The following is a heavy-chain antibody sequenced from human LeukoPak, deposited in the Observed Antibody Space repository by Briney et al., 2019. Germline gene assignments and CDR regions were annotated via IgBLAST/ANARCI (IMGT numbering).Heavy chain of an antibody. D-gene: IGHD6-6*01. CDR1: GYTFTSYD. CDR3: ARDPKTIAARGHGY. J-gene: IGHJ4*02. Sequence: ASVKVSCKASGYTFTSYDINWVRQATGQGLEWIGWMNPNSGNTGYAQKFQGRVTMTRDTSISTAYMELSRLRSDDTAVYYCARDPKTIAARGHGYWGQGTLVTVSS. CDR2: MNPNSGNT. V-gene: IGHV1-8*01.